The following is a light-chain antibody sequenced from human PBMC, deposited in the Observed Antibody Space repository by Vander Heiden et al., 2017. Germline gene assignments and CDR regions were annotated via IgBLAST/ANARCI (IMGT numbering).Light chain of an antibody. CDR2: QDS. J-gene: IGLJ1*01. V-gene: IGLV3-1*01. CDR3: QAGDSSTGV. CDR1: KLGDKY. Sequence: SYELTQPPSVSVSPGQTASITCSGDKLGDKYACWYQQKPDQYLVLVIYQDSKRPSGIPERFSGSNSGNTATLTIGGTQARDEDYYYCQAGDSSTGVFGTGTKVTVL.